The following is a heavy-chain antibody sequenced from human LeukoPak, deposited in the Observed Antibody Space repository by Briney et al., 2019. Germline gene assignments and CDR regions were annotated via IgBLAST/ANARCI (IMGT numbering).Heavy chain of an antibody. J-gene: IGHJ6*02. Sequence: PGGSLRLSCAASGFTFSNFGMHWVRQAPGQGLEWVAVISYDGSNKYYADSVKGRFTISRDNSKNTLYLQMNSLRAEDTAVYYCAKASVYVYYGMAVWGQGTTVTVSS. D-gene: IGHD3-16*02. CDR1: GFTFSNFG. CDR2: ISYDGSNK. V-gene: IGHV3-30*18. CDR3: AKASVYVYYGMAV.